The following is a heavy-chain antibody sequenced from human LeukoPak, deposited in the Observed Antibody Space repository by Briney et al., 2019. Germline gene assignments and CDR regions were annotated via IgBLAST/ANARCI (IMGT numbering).Heavy chain of an antibody. Sequence: SETLSLTCTVSGGSISSYYWSWIRQPARKGREWIGRGYTSGSSDYNPSLKSRVTMSVDTSKNQFSLKLSSVTAADTAVYYCARDRAGYCSGGSCYPTDNWFDPWGQGTLVTVSS. CDR2: GYTSGSS. D-gene: IGHD2-15*01. V-gene: IGHV4-4*07. J-gene: IGHJ5*02. CDR3: ARDRAGYCSGGSCYPTDNWFDP. CDR1: GGSISSYY.